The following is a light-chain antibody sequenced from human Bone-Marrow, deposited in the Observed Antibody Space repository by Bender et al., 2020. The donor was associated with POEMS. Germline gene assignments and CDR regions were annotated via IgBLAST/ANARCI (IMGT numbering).Light chain of an antibody. CDR1: SSDFGTYNL. CDR3: CSYAGSLYV. CDR2: EVF. V-gene: IGLV2-23*02. Sequence: QSALTQAASVSGSPGQSITISCTGASSDFGTYNLVSWYQHHPGKAPKLMIYEVFKRPSGVSNRFSGSKSGNTASLTISGLQAEDEAEYFCCSYAGSLYVFGGGTKVTVL. J-gene: IGLJ1*01.